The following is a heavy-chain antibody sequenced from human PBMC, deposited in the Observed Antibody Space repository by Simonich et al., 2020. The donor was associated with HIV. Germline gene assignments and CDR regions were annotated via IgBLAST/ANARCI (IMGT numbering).Heavy chain of an antibody. V-gene: IGHV1-69-2*01. CDR1: GYTFTDSD. J-gene: IGHJ3*02. D-gene: IGHD1-26*01. Sequence: VQLVQSGAEVKKPGASVKVSCKVSGYTFTDSDMHWVQQAPGKGLEGVGRIDPEDAKTIYAEKFKGKVTITADTSTDTAYMELSSLRSEDTAVYYCATKRGNLVGADAFDIWGQGTMVTVSS. CDR2: IDPEDAKT. CDR3: ATKRGNLVGADAFDI.